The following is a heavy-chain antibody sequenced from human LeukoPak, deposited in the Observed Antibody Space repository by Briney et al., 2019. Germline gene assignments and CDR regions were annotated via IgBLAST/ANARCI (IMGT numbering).Heavy chain of an antibody. CDR2: IYYSGST. Sequence: SETLSLTCVVYGESFSGYSWSWIRQPPGKGLEWIGYIYYSGSTYYNPSLKSRVTISVDTSKNQFSLKLSSVTAADTAVYYCARDPGDYWGQGTLVTVSS. CDR3: ARDPGDY. D-gene: IGHD1-14*01. J-gene: IGHJ4*02. CDR1: GESFSGYS. V-gene: IGHV4-31*11.